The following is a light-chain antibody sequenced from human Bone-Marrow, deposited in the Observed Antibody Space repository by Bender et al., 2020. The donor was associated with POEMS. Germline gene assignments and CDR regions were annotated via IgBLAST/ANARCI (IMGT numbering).Light chain of an antibody. CDR1: KLGDKF. V-gene: IGLV3-1*01. CDR3: QVWDSITDHVV. J-gene: IGLJ2*01. Sequence: SYELTQPPSVSVSPGQTASITCSGDKLGDKFACWYQQKPGQSPVLVIYQDTKRPSGIPERFSGSNSENTATLTISRVEVEDEADYYCQVWDSITDHVVFGGGTKLTVL. CDR2: QDT.